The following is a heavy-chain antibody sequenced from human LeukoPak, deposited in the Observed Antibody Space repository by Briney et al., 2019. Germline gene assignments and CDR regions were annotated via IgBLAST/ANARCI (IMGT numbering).Heavy chain of an antibody. CDR3: ARAQYYYDSSGYQESDAFDI. D-gene: IGHD3-22*01. J-gene: IGHJ3*02. CDR1: GGSISSYY. Sequence: SETLSLTCTVSGGSISSYYWSWIRQPPGKGLEWIGYIYYSGSTNYNPSLKSRVTISVDTSKNRFSLKLSSVTAADTAVYYCARAQYYYDSSGYQESDAFDIWGQGTMVTVSS. V-gene: IGHV4-59*01. CDR2: IYYSGST.